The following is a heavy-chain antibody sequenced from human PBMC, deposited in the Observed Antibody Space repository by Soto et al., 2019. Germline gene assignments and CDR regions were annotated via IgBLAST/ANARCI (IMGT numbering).Heavy chain of an antibody. V-gene: IGHV3-33*01. Sequence: GGSLRLSCAASGFTFSSDGMHWVRQAPGKGLEWVAVIWYDGSNKYYADSVKGRFTISRDDSKNTLYLQMNSLKTEDTAVYYCTLQLYDAFDIWGQGTMVTVSS. CDR2: IWYDGSNK. J-gene: IGHJ3*02. D-gene: IGHD2-2*01. CDR3: TLQLYDAFDI. CDR1: GFTFSSDG.